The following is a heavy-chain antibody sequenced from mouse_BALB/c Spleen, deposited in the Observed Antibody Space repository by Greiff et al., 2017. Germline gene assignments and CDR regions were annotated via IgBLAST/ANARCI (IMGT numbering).Heavy chain of an antibody. CDR2: ISSGGSYT. Sequence: EVQGVESGGDLVKPGGSLKLSCAASGFTFSSYGMSWVRQTPDKRLEWVATISSGGSYTYYPDSVKGRFTISRDNAKNTLYLQMSSLKSEDTAMYYCARQLRYPFDYWGQGTTLTVSS. D-gene: IGHD1-1*01. J-gene: IGHJ2*01. CDR3: ARQLRYPFDY. V-gene: IGHV5-6*01. CDR1: GFTFSSYG.